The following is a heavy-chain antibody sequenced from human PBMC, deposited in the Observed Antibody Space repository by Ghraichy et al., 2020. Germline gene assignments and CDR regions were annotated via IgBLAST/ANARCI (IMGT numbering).Heavy chain of an antibody. Sequence: GESLNISCAASGFTFSSYSMNWVRQAPGKGLEWVSSISSSSSYIYYADSVKGRFTISRDNAKNSLYLQMNSLRAEDTAVYYCARVGADSSSSGQWGQGTLVTVSS. D-gene: IGHD6-6*01. CDR1: GFTFSSYS. J-gene: IGHJ4*02. V-gene: IGHV3-21*01. CDR2: ISSSSSYI. CDR3: ARVGADSSSSGQ.